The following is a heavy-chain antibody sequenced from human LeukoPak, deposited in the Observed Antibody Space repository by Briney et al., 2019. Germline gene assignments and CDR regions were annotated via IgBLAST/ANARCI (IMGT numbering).Heavy chain of an antibody. CDR1: GFTFSSYA. D-gene: IGHD4-23*01. CDR3: AKDGGYGGNSGYFDY. Sequence: PGGSLRLSCAASGFTFSSYAMSWVRQAPGKGLEWVSTINGGGVNTHYADSVGGRFTISRDNSKNTLYLQMNSLRAEDTAVYYCAKDGGYGGNSGYFDYWGQGTLVTVSS. CDR2: INGGGVNT. J-gene: IGHJ4*02. V-gene: IGHV3-23*01.